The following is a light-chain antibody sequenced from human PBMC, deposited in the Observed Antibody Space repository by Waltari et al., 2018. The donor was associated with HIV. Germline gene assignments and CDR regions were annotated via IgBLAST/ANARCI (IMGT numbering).Light chain of an antibody. J-gene: IGLJ3*02. V-gene: IGLV1-47*01. Sequence: QSVLTQPPSASGTPGQRVSISCSGSSSNIGSNYVYWYQQLPGTAPKLLMYRNDERPSGVPDRFSGSKSGTSASLAISWLRSEDEADYYCAAWDDSLSAWVFGGGTKLTVL. CDR2: RND. CDR1: SSNIGSNY. CDR3: AAWDDSLSAWV.